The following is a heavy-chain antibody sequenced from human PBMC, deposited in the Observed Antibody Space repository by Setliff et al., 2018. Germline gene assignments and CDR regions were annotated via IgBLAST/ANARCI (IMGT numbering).Heavy chain of an antibody. CDR2: IYYSGST. V-gene: IGHV4-30-4*08. CDR1: SGSFTDYY. J-gene: IGHJ4*02. D-gene: IGHD6-13*01. Sequence: SETLSLTCAVYSGSFTDYYWGWIRQSPGKGLEWIGYIYYSGSTYYNPSLKSRVTISVDTSKNQFSLKLSSVTAADTAVYYCAREGMAAAGTISDYWGQGTLVTVSS. CDR3: AREGMAAAGTISDY.